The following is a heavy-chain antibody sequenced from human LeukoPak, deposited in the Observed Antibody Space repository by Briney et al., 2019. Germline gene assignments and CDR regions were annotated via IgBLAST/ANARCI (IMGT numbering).Heavy chain of an antibody. V-gene: IGHV3-33*01. CDR1: GFTFSSYG. D-gene: IGHD6-13*01. CDR2: IWYDGSNK. J-gene: IGHJ4*02. CDR3: ARRIAAAKHFDY. Sequence: GGSLRLSCAASGFTFSSYGMHWVRQAPGMGLEWVAVIWYDGSNKYYADSVKGRFTISRDNSKNTLYLQMNSLRAEDTAVYYCARRIAAAKHFDYWGQGTLVTVSS.